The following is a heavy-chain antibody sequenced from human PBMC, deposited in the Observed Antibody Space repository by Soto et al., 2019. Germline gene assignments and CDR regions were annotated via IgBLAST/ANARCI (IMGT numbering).Heavy chain of an antibody. V-gene: IGHV3-33*01. D-gene: IGHD1-7*01. J-gene: IGHJ6*02. CDR3: ARDGSTGYVMDV. CDR2: IRYDGSNK. CDR1: GFTFSSYG. Sequence: QGQLVESGGGVVHPGRSLRLSCAASGFTFSSYGMHWVRQAPGKGLEWVAVIRYDGSNKYYADSVKGRFTISRDNSKNTLYLQINSLRAEDTAVYYCARDGSTGYVMDVWGQGTTVTVSS.